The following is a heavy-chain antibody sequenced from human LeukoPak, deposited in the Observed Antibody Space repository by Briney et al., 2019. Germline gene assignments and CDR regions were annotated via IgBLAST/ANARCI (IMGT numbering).Heavy chain of an antibody. CDR2: ISYDGSNK. V-gene: IGHV3-30*18. Sequence: GRSLRLSCAASGFTFSSYGMHWVRQAPGKGLEWVAVISYDGSNKYYADSVKGRFTISRDNSKNTLYLQMNSLRAEDTALYYCAKDRETTMWGFFHYWGQGTLVTVSS. CDR1: GFTFSSYG. D-gene: IGHD3-10*02. J-gene: IGHJ4*02. CDR3: AKDRETTMWGFFHY.